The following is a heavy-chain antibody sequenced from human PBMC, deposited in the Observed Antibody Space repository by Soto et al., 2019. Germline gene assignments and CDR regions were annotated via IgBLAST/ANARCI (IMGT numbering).Heavy chain of an antibody. CDR2: IYYSGST. D-gene: IGHD4-4*01. CDR1: GGSISSGGYY. Sequence: SETLSLTCTVSGGSISSGGYYWSWIRQHPGKGLEWIGYIYYSGSTYYNPSLKSRVTISVDTSKNQFSLKLSSVTAADTAVYYCARTYSNYAQNYYYYMDVWGKGTTVTVSS. V-gene: IGHV4-31*03. J-gene: IGHJ6*03. CDR3: ARTYSNYAQNYYYYMDV.